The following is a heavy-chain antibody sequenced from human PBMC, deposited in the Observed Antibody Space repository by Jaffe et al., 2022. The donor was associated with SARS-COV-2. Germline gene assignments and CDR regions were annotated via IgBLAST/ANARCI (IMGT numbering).Heavy chain of an antibody. Sequence: EVQLLESGGGLVQPGGSLRLSCVASGFTFSNYAMGWVRQAPGKGLEWVSIVYPSGDRTAYADAVKGRFMISRDNSKYTLYLQMSSLRAEDTAVYYCAKDLVLRTTSALFDHWGQGILVTVSS. CDR3: AKDLVLRTTSALFDH. J-gene: IGHJ4*02. D-gene: IGHD4-4*01. V-gene: IGHV3-23*01. CDR2: VYPSGDRT. CDR1: GFTFSNYA.